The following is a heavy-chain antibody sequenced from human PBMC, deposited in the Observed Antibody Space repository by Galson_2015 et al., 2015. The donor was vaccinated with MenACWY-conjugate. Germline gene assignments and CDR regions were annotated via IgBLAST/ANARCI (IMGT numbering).Heavy chain of an antibody. CDR3: ARTGRMAVALSYFDS. J-gene: IGHJ4*02. D-gene: IGHD6-19*01. Sequence: TLSLTCSVSGFSISSGFYWGWIRQSPGKGLEWVGTIDHRGYTYENPSLKSRITISVDTSRNQFSLRLTSMTAADTAVFYCARTGRMAVALSYFDSWGQGTLVTVSA. CDR1: GFSISSGFY. CDR2: IDHRGYT. V-gene: IGHV4-38-2*01.